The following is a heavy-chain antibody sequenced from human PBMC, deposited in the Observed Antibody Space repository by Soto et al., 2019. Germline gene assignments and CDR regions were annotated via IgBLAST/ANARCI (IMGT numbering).Heavy chain of an antibody. CDR3: ATTLAYDFWSRYLFAY. CDR2: INPKSGGT. J-gene: IGHJ4*02. CDR1: GYTFTNYY. Sequence: GASVKVSWKASGYTFTNYYMHWVRQAPGQGLEWMGWINPKSGGTNYAQKFQDWVTMTRDTSISTAYMELSRLKSDDTAVYYCATTLAYDFWSRYLFAYWGQGTVVTVSS. V-gene: IGHV1-2*04. D-gene: IGHD3-3*01.